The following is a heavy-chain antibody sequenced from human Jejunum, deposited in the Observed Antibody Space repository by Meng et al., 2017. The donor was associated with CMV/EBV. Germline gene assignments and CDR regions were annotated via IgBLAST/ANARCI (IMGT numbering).Heavy chain of an antibody. V-gene: IGHV4-31*03. D-gene: IGHD1-1*01. CDR2: IYYTGST. J-gene: IGHJ4*02. CDR3: AGGPNLNYFDY. CDR1: GGSISSDNYA. Sequence: CTVSGGSISSDNYAWTLLRQHPGGGLEWVGNIYYTGSTYYNPSLKSRLTISVDTSNNQFSLRLTSVTAADTAVYYCAGGPNLNYFDYWGQGALVTVSS.